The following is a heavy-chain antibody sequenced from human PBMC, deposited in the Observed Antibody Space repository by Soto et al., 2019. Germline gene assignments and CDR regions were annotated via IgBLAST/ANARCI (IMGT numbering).Heavy chain of an antibody. Sequence: SETLSVTCTVSGGSISSGGYYWSWIRQDPGKGLEWIGYIYYSGSTYYNPSLKSRVTISVDTSKNQFSLKLSSVTAADTAVYYCARDILTGYPYYYYYGMDVWGQGTTVT. D-gene: IGHD3-9*01. CDR1: GGSISSGGYY. J-gene: IGHJ6*02. CDR3: ARDILTGYPYYYYYGMDV. CDR2: IYYSGST. V-gene: IGHV4-31*03.